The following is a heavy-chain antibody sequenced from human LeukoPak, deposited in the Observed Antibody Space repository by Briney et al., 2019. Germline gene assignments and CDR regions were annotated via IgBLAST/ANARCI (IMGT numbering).Heavy chain of an antibody. J-gene: IGHJ4*02. D-gene: IGHD6-13*01. CDR2: IRSKAYDGTT. V-gene: IGHV3-49*04. CDR1: GFTFGDYS. CDR3: TSQQQLFTYFDY. Sequence: GGSLRLSCTASGFTFGDYSMNWVRQAPGKGLEWVGFIRSKAYDGTTEYAASVKGRFTISRDDSKSIAYLQMNSLKTEDTAVYYCTSQQQLFTYFDYWGQGTLVTVSS.